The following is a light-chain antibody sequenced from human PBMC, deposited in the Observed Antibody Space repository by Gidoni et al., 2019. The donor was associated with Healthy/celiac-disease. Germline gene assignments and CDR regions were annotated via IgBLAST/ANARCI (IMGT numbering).Light chain of an antibody. CDR3: QQRSNWAIT. J-gene: IGKJ5*01. CDR1: QSVSSY. CDR2: DAS. Sequence: EIVLTQSPATLSLSPGERATLSCRASQSVSSYLAWYQQKPGQAPRLLIYDASNPATGIPARFSGSGSGTDFTLTISSLEPEDFAVYYCQQRSNWAITFGQGTRLEIK. V-gene: IGKV3-11*01.